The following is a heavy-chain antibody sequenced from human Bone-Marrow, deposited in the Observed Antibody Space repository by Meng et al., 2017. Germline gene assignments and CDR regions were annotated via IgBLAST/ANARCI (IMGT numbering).Heavy chain of an antibody. D-gene: IGHD3-16*01. CDR1: GGFFSGYY. J-gene: IGHJ5*02. V-gene: IGHV4-34*01. CDR3: AKARLWGDNWFDP. CDR2: INHSGST. Sequence: QVQLQQWGAGLLKPSETLSLPCAVYGGFFSGYYWSWIRQSPGKGLEWIGEINHSGSTNYSPSLKSRVTISVDTSKNQFSLKLSSVTAADTAVYYCAKARLWGDNWFDPWGQGTLVTVSS.